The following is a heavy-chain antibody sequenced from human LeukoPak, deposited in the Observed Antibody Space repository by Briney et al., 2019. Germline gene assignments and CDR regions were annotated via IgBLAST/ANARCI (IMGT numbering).Heavy chain of an antibody. J-gene: IGHJ4*02. Sequence: GASVKVSCKASGYTFTGYYMHWVRQAPGQGLEWMGWINPNSGGTNYAQKFQGRVTMTRDTSISTAYMELGRLRSDDTAVYYCARIHRRDGYNFDYWGQGTLVTVSS. CDR1: GYTFTGYY. V-gene: IGHV1-2*02. CDR2: INPNSGGT. D-gene: IGHD5-24*01. CDR3: ARIHRRDGYNFDY.